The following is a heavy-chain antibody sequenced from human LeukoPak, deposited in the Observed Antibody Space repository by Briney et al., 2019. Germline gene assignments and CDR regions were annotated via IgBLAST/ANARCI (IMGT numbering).Heavy chain of an antibody. D-gene: IGHD6-13*01. CDR1: GFTFSTYW. J-gene: IGHJ6*03. Sequence: GGSLRLSCAASGFTFSTYWMSWVRQAPGKGLEWVSYITGGSTTIYYADSVKGRFTISRDNAKNSLYLQMNSLRADDTAVYYCARGGQGSWYPPYYYYYYYMDVWGKGTTVTISS. CDR3: ARGGQGSWYPPYYYYYYYMDV. CDR2: ITGGSTTI. V-gene: IGHV3-48*01.